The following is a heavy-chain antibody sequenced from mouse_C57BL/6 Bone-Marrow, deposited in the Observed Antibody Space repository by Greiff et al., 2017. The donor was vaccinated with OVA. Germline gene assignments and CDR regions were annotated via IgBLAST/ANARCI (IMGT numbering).Heavy chain of an antibody. V-gene: IGHV1-81*01. CDR3: VPDSSGYEAMDY. J-gene: IGHJ4*01. Sequence: VKLMESGAELARPGASVKLSCKASGYTFTSYGISWVKQRTGQGLEWIGEIYPRSGNTYYNEKFKGKATLTADKSSSTAYMELRSLTAEDSAVYFCVPDSSGYEAMDYWGQGTSVTVSS. CDR1: GYTFTSYG. D-gene: IGHD3-2*02. CDR2: IYPRSGNT.